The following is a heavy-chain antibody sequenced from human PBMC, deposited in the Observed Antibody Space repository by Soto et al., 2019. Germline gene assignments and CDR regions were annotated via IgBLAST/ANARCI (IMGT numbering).Heavy chain of an antibody. CDR1: GGSISSSSYY. D-gene: IGHD3-3*01. J-gene: IGHJ6*02. CDR2: IYYSGST. Sequence: SETLSLTCTVSGGSISSSSYYWGWIRQPPGKGLEWIGSIYYSGSTYYNPSLKSRVTISVDTSKNQFSLKLSSVTAADTAVYYCARLAPPWNYYGMDVWGQGTTVTVSS. V-gene: IGHV4-39*01. CDR3: ARLAPPWNYYGMDV.